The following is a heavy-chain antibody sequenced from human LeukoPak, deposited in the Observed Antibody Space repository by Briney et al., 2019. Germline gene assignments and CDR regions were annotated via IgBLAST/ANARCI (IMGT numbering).Heavy chain of an antibody. D-gene: IGHD2-15*01. CDR3: ARGGSPDY. Sequence: GASVKVSCKASGYTFTGYYLHWVRQAPGQGLEWMGWINPNSGGTNFEQKFQGRVTMTRDTSISTAYMELSRLRSDDTAVYYCARGGSPDYWGQGTLVTVSS. CDR2: INPNSGGT. CDR1: GYTFTGYY. J-gene: IGHJ4*02. V-gene: IGHV1-2*02.